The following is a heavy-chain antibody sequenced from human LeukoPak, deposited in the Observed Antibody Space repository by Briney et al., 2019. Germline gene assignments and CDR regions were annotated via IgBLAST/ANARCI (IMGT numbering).Heavy chain of an antibody. J-gene: IGHJ5*02. V-gene: IGHV1-2*02. CDR3: ARAEGIAAAGTGRRRASFDP. CDR1: GGTFSSYA. D-gene: IGHD6-13*01. Sequence: ASVKVSCKASGGTFSSYAISWVRQAPGQGLEWMGWINPNSGGTNYAQKFQGRVTMTRDTSISTAYMELSRLRSDDTAVYYCARAEGIAAAGTGRRRASFDPWGQGTLVTVSS. CDR2: INPNSGGT.